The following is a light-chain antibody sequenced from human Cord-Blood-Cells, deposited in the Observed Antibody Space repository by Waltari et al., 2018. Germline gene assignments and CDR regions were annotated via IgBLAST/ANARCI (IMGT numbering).Light chain of an antibody. CDR2: EGS. CDR3: CSYAGSSTYV. CDR1: SSDVWSYNL. V-gene: IGLV2-23*01. Sequence: QSALTQPASVSGSPGQSITISCTGTSSDVWSYNLVVWYQQDPGKAPKLMIYEGSKRPSGVSNRFSGSKSGNTASLTISGLQAEDEADYYCCSYAGSSTYVFGTGTKVTVL. J-gene: IGLJ1*01.